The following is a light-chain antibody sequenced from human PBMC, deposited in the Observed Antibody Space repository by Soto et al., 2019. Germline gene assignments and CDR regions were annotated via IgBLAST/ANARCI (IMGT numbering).Light chain of an antibody. Sequence: DIQMTQSPSTLSGSVGDRVTITCRASETIGSWLAWYQQKPGKAPKLLIYKASTLKSGVPSRFSGSRSGTEFTLTISSLQPDDFATYYCQHYNSYSEAFGHGPKVELK. J-gene: IGKJ1*01. CDR1: ETIGSW. CDR3: QHYNSYSEA. CDR2: KAS. V-gene: IGKV1-5*03.